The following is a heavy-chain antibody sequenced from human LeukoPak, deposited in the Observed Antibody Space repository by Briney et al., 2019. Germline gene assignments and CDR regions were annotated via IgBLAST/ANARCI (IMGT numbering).Heavy chain of an antibody. J-gene: IGHJ3*02. CDR3: ARERSAWRI. CDR2: IKEDGSDK. CDR1: GFNFSSYW. Sequence: GSLRLSCAASGFNFSSYWMSWVRQAPGKGLEWVANIKEDGSDKYYVDSVKGRFTISRDNAKNSLYLQMNNLRAEDTAVYYCARERSAWRIWGQGTMVTVSS. V-gene: IGHV3-7*01. D-gene: IGHD1-1*01.